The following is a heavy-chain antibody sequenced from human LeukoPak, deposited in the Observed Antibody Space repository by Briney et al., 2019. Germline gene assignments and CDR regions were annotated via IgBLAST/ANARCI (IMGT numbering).Heavy chain of an antibody. V-gene: IGHV5-51*01. Sequence: GESLKISCKASGYRFTSYWIGWVRQMPGKGLEWMGVIHPGEYERRYSPSFQGQVTISADTSISTAFLQWSSLKASDTAMYYCARRATPGGSYGRYYFDQWGQGTLVTASS. CDR1: GYRFTSYW. D-gene: IGHD1-26*01. CDR2: IHPGEYER. J-gene: IGHJ4*02. CDR3: ARRATPGGSYGRYYFDQ.